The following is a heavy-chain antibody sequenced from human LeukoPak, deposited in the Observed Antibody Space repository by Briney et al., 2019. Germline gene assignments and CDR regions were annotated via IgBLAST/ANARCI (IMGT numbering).Heavy chain of an antibody. CDR3: ARDRAGAQSWVALDP. CDR1: GFTVSNDY. D-gene: IGHD3-10*01. CDR2: IYGDGTT. V-gene: IGHV3-66*02. Sequence: GGSLRLSRAASGFTVSNDYMAWVRQAPGGGLGLVSLIYGDGTTFYTDSVKGRFTISRDNFKNTLYLQVSSLRPEDTALYYCARDRAGAQSWVALDPWGQGTLVTVSS. J-gene: IGHJ5*02.